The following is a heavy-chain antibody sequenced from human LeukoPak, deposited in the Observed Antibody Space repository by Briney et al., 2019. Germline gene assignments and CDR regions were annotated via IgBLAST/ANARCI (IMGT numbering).Heavy chain of an antibody. J-gene: IGHJ4*02. Sequence: GGSLRLSCAASGFTFSSYWMSWVRQAPGKRLEWVANIKQDGSEKYYVDSVKGRFTISRDNAKNSLYLQMNSLSAEDTAVYYCAREATTVTYFRRQARYFDYWGQGTLVTVSS. CDR1: GFTFSSYW. D-gene: IGHD4-17*01. CDR2: IKQDGSEK. CDR3: AREATTVTYFRRQARYFDY. V-gene: IGHV3-7*01.